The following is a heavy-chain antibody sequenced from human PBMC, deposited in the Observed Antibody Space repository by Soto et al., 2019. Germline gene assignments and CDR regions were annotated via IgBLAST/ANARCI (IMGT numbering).Heavy chain of an antibody. CDR3: ARTRSAWSDFHYYSLDV. CDR2: ISYDSTKT. D-gene: IGHD1-26*01. CDR1: GLTFNSNG. Sequence: AGGSLRLSLAASGLTFNSNGMHWVRQGPGNGLEWVAFISYDSTKTYYADSVKGRFTISRDNSNSALYVQMNSLTGEDTAVYYCARTRSAWSDFHYYSLDVWGQGTTVTVSS. V-gene: IGHV3-30*03. J-gene: IGHJ6*02.